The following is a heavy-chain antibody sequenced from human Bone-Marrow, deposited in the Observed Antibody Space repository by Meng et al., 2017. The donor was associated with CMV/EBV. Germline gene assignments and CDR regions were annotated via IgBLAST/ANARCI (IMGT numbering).Heavy chain of an antibody. Sequence: ASVKVSCKAFAYTFTGYYLHWVRQAPGQGLEWMGWINANSGGTNYAQKFQGRVTMTRDTAIGTAYMSLSRLRSDDTAVYYCARGSYYYDSSGPFDPWGQGTLFTVSS. CDR1: AYTFTGYY. CDR2: INANSGGT. D-gene: IGHD3-22*01. CDR3: ARGSYYYDSSGPFDP. V-gene: IGHV1-2*02. J-gene: IGHJ5*02.